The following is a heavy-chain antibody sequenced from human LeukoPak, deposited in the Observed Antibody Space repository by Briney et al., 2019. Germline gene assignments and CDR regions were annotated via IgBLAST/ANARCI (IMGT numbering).Heavy chain of an antibody. CDR3: ASDSAGYYGHTDY. V-gene: IGHV3-30*01. Sequence: SVKGRFTISRDNSKNTLYLQMNSLRPEDTAMYYCASDSAGYYGHTDYWGQGTLVTVSS. J-gene: IGHJ4*02. D-gene: IGHD3-22*01.